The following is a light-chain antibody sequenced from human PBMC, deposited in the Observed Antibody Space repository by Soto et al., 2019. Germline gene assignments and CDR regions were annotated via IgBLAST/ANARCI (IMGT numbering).Light chain of an antibody. J-gene: IGKJ1*01. CDR3: LKYNGAPWT. CDR2: AAS. V-gene: IGKV1-27*01. CDR1: QGIATY. Sequence: DIQMTQSPASLSASVGDRVTITCRANQGIATYLAWYQQKPGKVPKILISAASTLQSGVPSRFSASGTGTDFTLTIASLQPEDVATYYCLKYNGAPWTFGQGTQVEI.